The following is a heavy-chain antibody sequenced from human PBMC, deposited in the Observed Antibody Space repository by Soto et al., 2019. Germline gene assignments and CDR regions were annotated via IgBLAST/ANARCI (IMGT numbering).Heavy chain of an antibody. CDR2: IKGDGSET. J-gene: IGHJ4*02. V-gene: IGHV3-74*01. Sequence: PDWSLRLSCAASGFTFSSYWMHLVRQAPGKGLVWVSRIKGDGSETNYADYVKGRFTISRDNAKNTLYLQLNSLRAEDTAVYYCLRGNSGDGNFEYWGEGTRVTVS. CDR3: LRGNSGDGNFEY. CDR1: GFTFSSYW. D-gene: IGHD5-12*01.